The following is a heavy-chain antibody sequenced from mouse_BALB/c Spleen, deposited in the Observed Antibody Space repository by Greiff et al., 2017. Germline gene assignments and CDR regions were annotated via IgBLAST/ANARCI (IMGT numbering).Heavy chain of an antibody. CDR2: IYPGSGST. CDR1: GYNFTSYW. CDR3: ARRRSFYGNYE. J-gene: IGHJ2*01. V-gene: IGHV1-55*01. Sequence: QVQLQQPGAELVKPGTSVKLSCKASGYNFTSYWINWVKLRPGQGLEWIGDIYPGSGSTNYNEKFKSKATLTVDTSSSTAYMQLSSLASEDSALYYCARRRSFYGNYEWGQGTTLTVSS. D-gene: IGHD2-1*01.